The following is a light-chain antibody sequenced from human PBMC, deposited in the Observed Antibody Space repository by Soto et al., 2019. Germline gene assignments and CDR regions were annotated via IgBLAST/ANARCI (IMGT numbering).Light chain of an antibody. J-gene: IGKJ1*01. V-gene: IGKV1-39*01. CDR1: QSISSY. CDR2: AAS. CDR3: QQSYKIPRAT. Sequence: DIQMTQSPSSLSASVGDRVTITCRASQSISSYLNWYQQKPGKAPKLLIYAASSLQSGVPSRFSGSGSGTDFTLTSSSLQPEDFATYFCQQSYKIPRATVGQGTKVDSK.